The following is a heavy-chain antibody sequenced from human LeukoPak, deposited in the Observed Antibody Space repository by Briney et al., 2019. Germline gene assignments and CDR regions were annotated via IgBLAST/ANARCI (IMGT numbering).Heavy chain of an antibody. CDR1: GYTFTDYY. J-gene: IGHJ6*03. CDR3: ARDRSRYGSGKDYMDV. CDR2: INPNSGGT. V-gene: IGHV1-2*02. D-gene: IGHD3-10*01. Sequence: ASVKVSCKASGYTFTDYYIHWVRQAPGQRLEWMGWINPNSGGTNYAQKFQGRVTMTRDTSISTAYMEVSRLRSDDTAVYYCARDRSRYGSGKDYMDVWGKGTTVTVSS.